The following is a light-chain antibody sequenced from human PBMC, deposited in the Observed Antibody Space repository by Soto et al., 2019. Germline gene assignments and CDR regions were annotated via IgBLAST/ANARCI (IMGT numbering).Light chain of an antibody. CDR2: GAS. V-gene: IGKV3-20*01. Sequence: SVLTQSPGTLSLSPGERATLSCRASQSVSSNYLAWYQQKPGQAPRLLIYGASSRATAIPDRVSGSGSGSDFTLTISRREPKDFAVYYCQQYGTSPWTFGQGTRGQIK. CDR1: QSVSSNY. J-gene: IGKJ1*01. CDR3: QQYGTSPWT.